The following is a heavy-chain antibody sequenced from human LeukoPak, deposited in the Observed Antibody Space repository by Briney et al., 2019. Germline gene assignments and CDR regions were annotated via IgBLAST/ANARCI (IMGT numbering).Heavy chain of an antibody. CDR3: ATGPIGGATGGFGFYP. V-gene: IGHV1-24*01. CDR1: GYTLTELS. CDR2: FDPEDGET. D-gene: IGHD1-26*01. Sequence: GASVNVSCKVSGYTLTELSMHWVRQAPGKGLEWMGGFDPEDGETIYAQKFQGRVTMTEDTSTDTAYMELSSLRSEDTAVYYCATGPIGGATGGFGFYPWGQGTLVTVSS. J-gene: IGHJ5*02.